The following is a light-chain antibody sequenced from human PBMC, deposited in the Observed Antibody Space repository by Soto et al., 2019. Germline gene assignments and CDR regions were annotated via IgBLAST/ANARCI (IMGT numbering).Light chain of an antibody. V-gene: IGLV1-44*01. CDR1: SSNIGSNT. Sequence: QSVLTQPPSASGTPGQRVTISCSGSSSNIGSNTVNWYQQLPGTAPKLLIYSHNQRPSGVPDRFSVSKSGTSASLAISGLQSEDEADYYCATWDDSLDAYVFGTGTKVTVL. J-gene: IGLJ1*01. CDR3: ATWDDSLDAYV. CDR2: SHN.